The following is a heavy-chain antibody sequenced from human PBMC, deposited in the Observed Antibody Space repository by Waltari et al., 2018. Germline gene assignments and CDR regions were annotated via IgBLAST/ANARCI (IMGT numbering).Heavy chain of an antibody. Sequence: EVQLLESGGGLVQPGGSLRLSCAASGFTFSGYTMTWVRQAPGKGLEGVATSRVGCGYTSYADSVKGRFTITSDNPRNTLYLQMNTLRAGDTAVYYCAKSLGDTYGRYPMDYWGQGTLVTVSS. V-gene: IGHV3-23*01. CDR3: AKSLGDTYGRYPMDY. CDR1: GFTFSGYT. J-gene: IGHJ4*02. CDR2: SRVGCGYT. D-gene: IGHD3-10*01.